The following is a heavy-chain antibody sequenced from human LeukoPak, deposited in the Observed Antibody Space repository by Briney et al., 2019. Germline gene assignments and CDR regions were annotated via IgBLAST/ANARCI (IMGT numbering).Heavy chain of an antibody. V-gene: IGHV3-30*04. Sequence: GGSLRLSCEASGFTFNNYDMHWVRQAPGKGLDWVTFISYDGSKEHYADSVKGRFTISRDNSKKTLYLQMNSLKTEDTAVYYCARKYTTSYYSIDYWGQGTLVTVSS. CDR1: GFTFNNYD. J-gene: IGHJ4*02. CDR2: ISYDGSKE. D-gene: IGHD3-10*01. CDR3: ARKYTTSYYSIDY.